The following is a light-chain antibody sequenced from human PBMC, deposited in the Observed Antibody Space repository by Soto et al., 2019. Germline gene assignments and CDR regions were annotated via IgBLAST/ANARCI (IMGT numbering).Light chain of an antibody. CDR2: EGS. CDR3: CSYAGSSTFV. V-gene: IGLV2-23*01. CDR1: SSDVGTYNL. Sequence: QSALTQPASVSGSPGQSIAISCTGTSSDVGTYNLVSWYQQHPGKAPKLIIYEGSKRPSGVSNRFSGSKSDNTASLTISGLQAEDEADYYCCSYAGSSTFVFGGGTKLTVL. J-gene: IGLJ2*01.